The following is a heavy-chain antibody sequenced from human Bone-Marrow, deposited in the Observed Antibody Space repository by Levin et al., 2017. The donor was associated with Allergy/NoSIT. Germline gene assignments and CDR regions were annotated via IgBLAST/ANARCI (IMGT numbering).Heavy chain of an antibody. CDR1: GGSIDSIVSQTHY. J-gene: IGHJ3*01. CDR3: VRGNYDERRSLCFDF. CDR2: FYFSGSA. V-gene: IGHV4-39*01. Sequence: SETLSLTCAVSGGSIDSIVSQTHYGGWVRQFPGRGLEWIGSFYFSGSAYYNPSLKSRCTISVYKSQKQLSLNLASLTAADTAVYYCVRGNYDERRSLCFDFWGQGAMVTVSP. D-gene: IGHD4-17*01.